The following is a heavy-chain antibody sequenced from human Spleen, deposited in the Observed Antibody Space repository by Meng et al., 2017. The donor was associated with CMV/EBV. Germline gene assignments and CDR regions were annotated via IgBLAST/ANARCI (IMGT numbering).Heavy chain of an antibody. Sequence: SETLSLTCTVSGGSISSSSYYWGRIRQPPGKGLEWIGSIYYSGSTYYNPSLKSRVTISVDTSKNQFSLKLNFVTAADTAVYYCARVKRVASAGTWVNWFDPWGQGTLVTVSS. CDR3: ARVKRVASAGTWVNWFDP. D-gene: IGHD6-13*01. V-gene: IGHV4-39*07. CDR1: GGSISSSSYY. CDR2: IYYSGST. J-gene: IGHJ5*02.